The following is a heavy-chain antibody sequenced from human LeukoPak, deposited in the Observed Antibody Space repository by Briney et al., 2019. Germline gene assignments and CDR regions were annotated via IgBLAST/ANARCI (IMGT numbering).Heavy chain of an antibody. Sequence: SETLSLTCAVYGGPFSGYYWSWIRQPPGKGLEWIGEINHSGSTNYNPSLKSRVTISVDTSKNQFSLKLSSVTAADTAVYYCARGRVAVAGTNFDYWGQGTLVTVSS. CDR2: INHSGST. J-gene: IGHJ4*02. V-gene: IGHV4-34*01. D-gene: IGHD6-19*01. CDR1: GGPFSGYY. CDR3: ARGRVAVAGTNFDY.